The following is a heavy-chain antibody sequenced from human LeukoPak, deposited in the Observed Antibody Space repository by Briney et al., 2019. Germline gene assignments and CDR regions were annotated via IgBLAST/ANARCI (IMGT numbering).Heavy chain of an antibody. Sequence: HPGGSLRLSCAASGFTFSNYWMHWVRHAPGKGLVWVSRIDSDGSSTTYADSVKGRFTISRDNAKNTLYLQMNSLRAEDTAVYYCARSGYCSSTSCYVFDYWGQGTLVTVSS. V-gene: IGHV3-74*01. J-gene: IGHJ4*02. CDR1: GFTFSNYW. CDR3: ARSGYCSSTSCYVFDY. D-gene: IGHD2-2*01. CDR2: IDSDGSST.